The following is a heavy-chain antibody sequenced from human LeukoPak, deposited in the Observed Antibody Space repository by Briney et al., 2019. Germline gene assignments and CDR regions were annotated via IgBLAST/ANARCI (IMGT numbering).Heavy chain of an antibody. D-gene: IGHD6-13*01. CDR1: GFTFSSYS. V-gene: IGHV3-21*01. CDR3: ARIAGYYYYMDV. J-gene: IGHJ6*03. Sequence: GGSLRLSCAASGFTFSSYSMNWVRQAPGKGLEWVSSISSSSSYIYYADSVKGRFTISRDNAKNSLYLQMNSLRAGDTAVYYCARIAGYYYYMDVWGKGTTVTVSS. CDR2: ISSSSSYI.